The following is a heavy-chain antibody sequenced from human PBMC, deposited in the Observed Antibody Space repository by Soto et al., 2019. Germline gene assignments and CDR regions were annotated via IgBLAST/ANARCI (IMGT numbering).Heavy chain of an antibody. Sequence: KPSETLSLTCTVSGGSISSYYWSWIRQPPGKGLEWIGYIYHSGSTYYNPSLKSRVTISVDRSKNQLSLKLSSVTAADTAVYYCARSSTSANYFDYWGQGTLVTVSS. J-gene: IGHJ4*02. V-gene: IGHV4-59*06. CDR3: ARSSTSANYFDY. CDR2: IYHSGST. D-gene: IGHD2-2*01. CDR1: GGSISSYY.